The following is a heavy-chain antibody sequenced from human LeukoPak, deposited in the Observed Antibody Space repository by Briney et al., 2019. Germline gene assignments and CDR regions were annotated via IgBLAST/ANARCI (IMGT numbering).Heavy chain of an antibody. J-gene: IGHJ6*04. Sequence: GGSLRLSCAASGFTFSSYAMSWVRQAPGKGLEWVSAISGSGGSTYYADSVRGRFTISRDNSKNTLYLQMNSLRAEDTAVYYCAKSPSVTGGALDVWGKGTTVTVSS. D-gene: IGHD1-14*01. CDR2: ISGSGGST. V-gene: IGHV3-23*01. CDR1: GFTFSSYA. CDR3: AKSPSVTGGALDV.